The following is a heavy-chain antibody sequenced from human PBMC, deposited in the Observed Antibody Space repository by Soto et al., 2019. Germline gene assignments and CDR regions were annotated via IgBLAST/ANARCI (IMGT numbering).Heavy chain of an antibody. CDR3: ARNYGGNSQFFDL. CDR2: FFHTGTA. J-gene: IGHJ2*01. D-gene: IGHD4-17*01. CDR1: GDAITRHY. Sequence: QVQLQESGPGLVKPSETLSLNCSVSGDAITRHYWSWIRQSPGKGLEWLGYFFHTGTALYNPSLRSRVTMSVDTSKNQFSLKLTSVIPADTAVYFCARNYGGNSQFFDLWGRGTLFTVSS. V-gene: IGHV4-59*11.